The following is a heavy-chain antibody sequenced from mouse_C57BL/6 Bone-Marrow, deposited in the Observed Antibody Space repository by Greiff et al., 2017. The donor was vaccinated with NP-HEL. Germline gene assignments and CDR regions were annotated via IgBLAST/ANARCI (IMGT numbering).Heavy chain of an antibody. CDR2: IYPGSGST. D-gene: IGHD1-1*01. Sequence: VQLQQPGAELVKPGASVKMSCKASGYTFTSYWITWVKQRPGQGLEWIGDIYPGSGSTNYNEKFKSKATLTVDTSSSTAYMQLSSLTSEDSAVYYCARWIYYYGYAMDYWGQGTSVTVSS. J-gene: IGHJ4*01. V-gene: IGHV1-55*01. CDR1: GYTFTSYW. CDR3: ARWIYYYGYAMDY.